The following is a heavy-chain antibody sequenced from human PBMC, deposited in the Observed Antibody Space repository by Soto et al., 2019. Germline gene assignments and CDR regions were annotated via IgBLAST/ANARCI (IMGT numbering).Heavy chain of an antibody. J-gene: IGHJ5*02. CDR3: ARGLGYCISTSCYLGGRTENNLFDP. D-gene: IGHD2-2*01. V-gene: IGHV1-8*01. CDR2: MNPNSGNI. CDR1: GYTFTSYD. Sequence: GASVKVSCKASGYTFTSYDINWVRQATGQGLEWMGWMNPNSGNIGYAQKFQGRVTMTRNTSISTAYMELSSLRSEDTAVYYCARGLGYCISTSCYLGGRTENNLFDPWGQGSLVIVSS.